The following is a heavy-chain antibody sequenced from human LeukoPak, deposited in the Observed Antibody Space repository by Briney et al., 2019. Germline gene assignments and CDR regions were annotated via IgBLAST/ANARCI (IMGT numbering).Heavy chain of an antibody. CDR2: INHDGSEK. J-gene: IGHJ4*02. CDR3: ARDLELVYYDSSGYDY. V-gene: IGHV3-7*01. CDR1: GFTFTTYW. D-gene: IGHD3-22*01. Sequence: GGSLRLSCAVSGFTFTTYWMSWVRQAPGKGLEWVANINHDGSEKYYVDSVKGRFTISRDNAKNTLYLQMNSLRAEDTAVYYCARDLELVYYDSSGYDYWGQGTLVIVSS.